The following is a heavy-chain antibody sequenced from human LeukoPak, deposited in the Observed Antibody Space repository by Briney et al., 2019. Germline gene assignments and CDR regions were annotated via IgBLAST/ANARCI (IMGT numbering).Heavy chain of an antibody. CDR1: GYTFTSYY. J-gene: IGHJ4*02. CDR2: INPSGGST. CDR3: VRGGQLWRDFPDY. V-gene: IGHV1-46*01. Sequence: GASVKVSCKASGYTFTSYYMHWVRQAPGQGLEWMGIINPSGGSTSYAQKFQGRVTMTRDMSMSTVYMELSSLRSEDTAVYYCVRGGQLWRDFPDYWGQGTLVTVSS. D-gene: IGHD5-18*01.